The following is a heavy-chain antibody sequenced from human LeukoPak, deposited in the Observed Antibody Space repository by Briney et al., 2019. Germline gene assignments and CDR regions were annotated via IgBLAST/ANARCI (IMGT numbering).Heavy chain of an antibody. CDR1: GYTFTELS. Sequence: ASVKVSCKVSGYTFTELSMHWVRQAPGKGLEWMGGFDPEDGETIYAQKFQGRVTMTEDTSTDTAYMELSSLRSEDTAVYYCATAPLYSSGWYSDYWGQGTLVTVSS. CDR2: FDPEDGET. V-gene: IGHV1-24*01. D-gene: IGHD6-19*01. CDR3: ATAPLYSSGWYSDY. J-gene: IGHJ4*02.